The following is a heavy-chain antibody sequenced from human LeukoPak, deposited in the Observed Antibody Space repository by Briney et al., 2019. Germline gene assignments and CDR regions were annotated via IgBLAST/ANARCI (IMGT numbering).Heavy chain of an antibody. V-gene: IGHV1-8*03. CDR2: MNPNSGNT. CDR1: RYTFTSYD. Sequence: ASVKVSCKASRYTFTSYDINWVRQATGQGLEWMGWMNPNSGNTGYAQKFQGRVTITRNTSISTAYMELSSLRSEDTAVYYCARGWGLGYCSSTSCYPDAFDIWGQGTMVTVSS. J-gene: IGHJ3*02. D-gene: IGHD2-2*01. CDR3: ARGWGLGYCSSTSCYPDAFDI.